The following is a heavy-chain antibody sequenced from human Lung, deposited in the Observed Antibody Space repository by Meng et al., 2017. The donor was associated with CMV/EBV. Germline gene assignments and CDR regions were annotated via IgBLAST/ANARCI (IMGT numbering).Heavy chain of an antibody. V-gene: IGHV3-21*01. CDR3: ARDDYGSGSYYNGAWFDP. Sequence: GGSLRLXCAASGFTFSSYSMNWVRQAPGKGLEWVSSISSSSSYIYYADSVKGRFTISRDNAKNSLYLQMNSLRAEDTAVYYCARDDYGSGSYYNGAWFDPXGQGXLVTVSS. D-gene: IGHD3-10*01. J-gene: IGHJ5*02. CDR2: ISSSSSYI. CDR1: GFTFSSYS.